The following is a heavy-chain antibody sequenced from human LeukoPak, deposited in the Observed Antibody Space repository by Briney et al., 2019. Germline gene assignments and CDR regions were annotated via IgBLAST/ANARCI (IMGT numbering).Heavy chain of an antibody. CDR1: GGSISSGGYY. Sequence: PSETLSLTCTVSGGSISSGGYYWSWIRQHPGKGLEWIGYIYYSGSTYYNPSLKSRVTISVDTSKNQFSLKLSSVTAADTAVYYCARVDYYGSGSYPFFDYWGQGTLVTVSS. V-gene: IGHV4-31*03. CDR2: IYYSGST. CDR3: ARVDYYGSGSYPFFDY. J-gene: IGHJ4*02. D-gene: IGHD3-10*01.